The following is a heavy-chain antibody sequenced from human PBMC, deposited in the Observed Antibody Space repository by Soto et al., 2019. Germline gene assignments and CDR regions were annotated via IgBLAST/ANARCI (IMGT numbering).Heavy chain of an antibody. Sequence: GGSLRLSCAASGFTFSSYWMSWVRQAPGKGLEWVANIKQDGSEKYYVDSVKGRFTISRDNAKNSLYLQMNSLRAEDTAVYYCARGGSYFWSGYYRKYYYYYYMDVWGKGTTVTVSS. CDR1: GFTFSSYW. CDR2: IKQDGSEK. CDR3: ARGGSYFWSGYYRKYYYYYYMDV. D-gene: IGHD3-3*01. V-gene: IGHV3-7*01. J-gene: IGHJ6*03.